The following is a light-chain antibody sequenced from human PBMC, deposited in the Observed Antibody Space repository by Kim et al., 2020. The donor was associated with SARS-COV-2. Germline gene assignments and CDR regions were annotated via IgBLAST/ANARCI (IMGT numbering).Light chain of an antibody. CDR3: QTWGTGIVV. CDR1: SGHSSYA. CDR2: VNSDGSH. J-gene: IGLJ2*01. Sequence: ASVKFTCTLSSGHSSYAIAWHQQQPEKGPRYLMKVNSDGSHSKGDGIPDRFSGSSSVPERYLTISRVQSEDEADYYCQTWGTGIVVFGGGTQLTVL. V-gene: IGLV4-69*01.